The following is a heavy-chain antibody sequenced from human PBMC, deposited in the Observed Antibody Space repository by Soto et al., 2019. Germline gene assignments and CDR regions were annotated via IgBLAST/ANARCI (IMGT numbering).Heavy chain of an antibody. J-gene: IGHJ6*02. D-gene: IGHD2-21*02. CDR3: VHSRCGGDCLQSYSSHYYYGMDI. V-gene: IGHV2-5*02. CDR2: IYWDGDR. CDR1: GFSLSTGGMG. Sequence: SGPTLVNPTQTLTLTYAFSGFSLSTGGMGVGWIRQPPGKALEWLALIYWDGDRRYRPSLMSRLTIAKDTSKNQVVLTMTNMDPVDTATYYCVHSRCGGDCLQSYSSHYYYGMDIWGQGTTVTV.